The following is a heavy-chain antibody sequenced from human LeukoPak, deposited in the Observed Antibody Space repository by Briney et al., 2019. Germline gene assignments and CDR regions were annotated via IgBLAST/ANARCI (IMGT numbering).Heavy chain of an antibody. CDR3: ARGRAGLAAAGFDY. J-gene: IGHJ4*02. Sequence: GRSLRLSCATSGFTFSMSAMHWVRLAPGKGLDWVAVISFDGGNKFYADSVKGRFSISRDNSKNTLYLQMNSLGLDDTAVYFCARGRAGLAAAGFDYCGQGTLVTVSS. CDR2: ISFDGGNK. D-gene: IGHD6-13*01. V-gene: IGHV3-30-3*01. CDR1: GFTFSMSA.